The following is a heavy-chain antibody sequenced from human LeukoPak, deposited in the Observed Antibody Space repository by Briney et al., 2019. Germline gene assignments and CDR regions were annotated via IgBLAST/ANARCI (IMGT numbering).Heavy chain of an antibody. D-gene: IGHD4-17*01. J-gene: IGHJ4*02. V-gene: IGHV3-20*04. CDR3: ARDYYGDSYFDY. CDR2: INWNGGST. CDR1: GFSLDDYG. Sequence: GGSLRLSCAASGFSLDDYGMSWVRQAPGKGLQWVSDINWNGGSTAYADSVQGRFTISRDNAKNSLYLQMNSLRAEDTAFYYCARDYYGDSYFDYWGQGTLVTVSS.